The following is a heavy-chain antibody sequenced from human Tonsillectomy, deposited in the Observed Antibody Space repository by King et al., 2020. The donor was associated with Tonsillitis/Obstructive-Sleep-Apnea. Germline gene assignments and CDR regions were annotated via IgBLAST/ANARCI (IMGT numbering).Heavy chain of an antibody. CDR3: ARGIAPRPDYYYYYMDV. J-gene: IGHJ6*03. CDR2: ISDDGSNK. CDR1: GFTFSTYA. Sequence: VQLVESGGGVVQPGRSLRLSCAASGFTFSTYAMHWVRQAPGKGLEWVAVISDDGSNKYYADSVKGRFNISRDNSKNTLYLQMNSLRAKDTAVYYCARGIAPRPDYYYYYMDVWDKGTTVTVSS. V-gene: IGHV3-30*01. D-gene: IGHD6-6*01.